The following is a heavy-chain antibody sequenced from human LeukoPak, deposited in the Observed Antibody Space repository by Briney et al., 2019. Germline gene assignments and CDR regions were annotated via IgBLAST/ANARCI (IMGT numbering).Heavy chain of an antibody. D-gene: IGHD2-2*01. CDR2: IYYSGST. CDR1: GGSISSSSYY. CDR3: ARRIYTGYCSTTSCYNWFDP. Sequence: PSETLSLTCTVSGGSISSSSYYWGWIRQPPGKGLEWMGSIYYSGSTYYNPSLKSRVTISVDTSKNQFSLKLSSVTAADTAVYYCARRIYTGYCSTTSCYNWFDPWGQGTLVTVSS. J-gene: IGHJ5*02. V-gene: IGHV4-39*01.